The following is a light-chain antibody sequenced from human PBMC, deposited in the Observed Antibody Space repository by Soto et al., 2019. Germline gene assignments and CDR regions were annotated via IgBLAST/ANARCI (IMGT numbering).Light chain of an antibody. CDR3: QQYDNLPLT. J-gene: IGKJ3*01. CDR2: GAS. Sequence: ERVMTLSPATLSVSPGERATLSCRASQSVGSNLAWYQQKPGQAPRLLIFGASSRATGVPARFSGSGSGTEFTLTINSLQSEDFAVYFCQQYDNLPLTFGPGTKVDIK. CDR1: QSVGSN. V-gene: IGKV3-15*01.